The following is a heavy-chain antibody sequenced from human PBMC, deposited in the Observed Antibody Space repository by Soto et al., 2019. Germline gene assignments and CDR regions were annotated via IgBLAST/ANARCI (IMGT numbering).Heavy chain of an antibody. CDR3: AKDYLYSSSPGVDY. Sequence: GGSLRLSCAASGFTFSSYAMSWVRQAPGKGLEWVSAISGSGGSTYYADSVKGRFTISRDNSKNTLYLQMNSLRAEDTAVYYCAKDYLYSSSPGVDYWGQGTLVTVSS. CDR1: GFTFSSYA. CDR2: ISGSGGST. J-gene: IGHJ4*02. V-gene: IGHV3-23*01. D-gene: IGHD6-6*01.